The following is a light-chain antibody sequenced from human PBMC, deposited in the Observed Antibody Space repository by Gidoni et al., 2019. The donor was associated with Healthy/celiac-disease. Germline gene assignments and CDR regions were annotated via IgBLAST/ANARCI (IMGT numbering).Light chain of an antibody. V-gene: IGLV3-25*03. CDR3: QSADSSGTMRV. CDR2: KDS. J-gene: IGLJ3*02. Sequence: SYELTQPPSVSVSPGQTARITCSGDALPKQYAYWYQQKPGQAPVLVIYKDSERPSGIPERVSGSSSGTTVTLTISGVQAEDEADYYCQSADSSGTMRVFGGGTKLTVL. CDR1: ALPKQY.